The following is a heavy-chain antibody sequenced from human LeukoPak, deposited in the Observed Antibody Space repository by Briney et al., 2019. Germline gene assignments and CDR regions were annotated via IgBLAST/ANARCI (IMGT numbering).Heavy chain of an antibody. CDR1: GFTVSSNY. CDR3: ARESSGWAAFDI. CDR2: IYNGGST. D-gene: IGHD6-19*01. V-gene: IGHV3-53*01. J-gene: IGHJ3*02. Sequence: PGGSLRLFCAASGFTVSSNYMNWVRQAPGRGLEWVSLIYNGGSTYYADSVRGRFTVSRDNSKNTLYLQLYNLRAEDTAVYYCARESSGWAAFDIWGQGTMVTVSS.